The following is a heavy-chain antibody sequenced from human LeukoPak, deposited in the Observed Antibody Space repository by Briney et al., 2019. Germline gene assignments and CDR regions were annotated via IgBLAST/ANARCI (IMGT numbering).Heavy chain of an antibody. D-gene: IGHD6-19*01. J-gene: IGHJ4*02. Sequence: SGGSLRLSCAASGFTFSGYAMSWVRQAPGKGLEWVSAISGSGGSTYYADSVKGRFTISRDNSKNTLYLQMNSLRAEDTAVYYCAKVMRGIAVAGTSDYWGQGTLVTVSS. CDR3: AKVMRGIAVAGTSDY. CDR2: ISGSGGST. CDR1: GFTFSGYA. V-gene: IGHV3-23*01.